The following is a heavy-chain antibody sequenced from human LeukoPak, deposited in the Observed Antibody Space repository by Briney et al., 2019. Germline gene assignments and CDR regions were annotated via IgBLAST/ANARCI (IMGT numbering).Heavy chain of an antibody. Sequence: NTGGPLRLSCSASGFTFSRYSVNWVRQAPGKGLAWVSSISSSGCYIYYADLVKGRFTFSRDNAKNSVYLQMHSLGAENTDVYYCSSHLMQSSGYYGFLDGGQGTLVTVSS. CDR2: ISSSGCYI. CDR1: GFTFSRYS. J-gene: IGHJ1*01. V-gene: IGHV3-21*04. CDR3: SSHLMQSSGYYGFLD. D-gene: IGHD3/OR15-3a*01.